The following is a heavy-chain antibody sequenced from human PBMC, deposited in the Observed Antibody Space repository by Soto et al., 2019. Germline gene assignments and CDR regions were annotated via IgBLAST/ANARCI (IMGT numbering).Heavy chain of an antibody. CDR2: ISPSGDNT. Sequence: GGSLRLSCAASAFAFGSYAMTWVRQAPGKGLEWVSSISPSGDNTYYADSVKGRFTISRGNSKSTMYLQMNSLRAEDTAVYYCAKSGSHSYFDYWGQGTLVTVSS. D-gene: IGHD3-10*01. CDR1: AFAFGSYA. V-gene: IGHV3-23*01. CDR3: AKSGSHSYFDY. J-gene: IGHJ4*02.